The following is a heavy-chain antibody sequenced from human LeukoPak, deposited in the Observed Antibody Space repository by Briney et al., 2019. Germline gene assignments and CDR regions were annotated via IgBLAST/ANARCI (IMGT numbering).Heavy chain of an antibody. CDR2: ISGTGGST. CDR1: GFTFSSHA. Sequence: GGSLRLSCAASGFTFSSHAMSWVRQAPGKGLEWVSVISGTGGSTYYAESVKGRFTISRDNSKNTLYLQMNGLRAEDTAVYYCAKDHSAAGTTFFDYWGQGTLVTVSS. CDR3: AKDHSAAGTTFFDY. V-gene: IGHV3-23*01. J-gene: IGHJ4*02. D-gene: IGHD1-1*01.